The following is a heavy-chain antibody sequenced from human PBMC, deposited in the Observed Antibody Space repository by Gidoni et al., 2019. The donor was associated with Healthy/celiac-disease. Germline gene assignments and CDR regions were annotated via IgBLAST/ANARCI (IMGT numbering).Heavy chain of an antibody. V-gene: IGHV3-11*01. D-gene: IGHD3-22*01. CDR1: GSTFSDYY. J-gene: IGHJ4*02. CDR3: ARAGYYDSSGYLDY. Sequence: QVQLVESGGGLVKPGGSLRLPCAASGSTFSDYYMSWIRQAPGKGLEWVSYISSSGRTIYYADSVKGRFTISRDNAKNSLYLQMSSLGAEDTAVYYCARAGYYDSSGYLDYWGQGTLVTVSS. CDR2: ISSSGRTI.